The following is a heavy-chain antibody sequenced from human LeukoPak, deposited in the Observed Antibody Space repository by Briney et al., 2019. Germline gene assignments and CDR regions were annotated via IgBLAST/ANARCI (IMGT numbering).Heavy chain of an antibody. Sequence: GGSLRLSCAASGFTFSSYSMNWVRQAPGKGLEWVSSISSSSSYIYYADSVKGRFTISRDNAKNSLYLQMNSLRAEDTAVYYCARDQWWQLIAVAITSYFDCWGQRALVTVSS. D-gene: IGHD6-19*01. CDR3: ARDQWWQLIAVAITSYFDC. J-gene: IGHJ4*02. V-gene: IGHV3-21*01. CDR1: GFTFSSYS. CDR2: ISSSSSYI.